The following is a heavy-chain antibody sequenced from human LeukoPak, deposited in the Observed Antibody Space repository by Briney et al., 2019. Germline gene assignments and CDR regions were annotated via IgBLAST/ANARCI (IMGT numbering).Heavy chain of an antibody. Sequence: GGSLRLSCAASGFTFSRYWMTWVRQAPGKGLEWVANIKEDGSEKNYVDSLKGRFTISRDNAKNSVFLQMNSLTVEDTAIYYCARGIRYGDSDYWGQGTLVTVSS. J-gene: IGHJ4*02. CDR3: ARGIRYGDSDY. D-gene: IGHD4-17*01. CDR2: IKEDGSEK. V-gene: IGHV3-7*05. CDR1: GFTFSRYW.